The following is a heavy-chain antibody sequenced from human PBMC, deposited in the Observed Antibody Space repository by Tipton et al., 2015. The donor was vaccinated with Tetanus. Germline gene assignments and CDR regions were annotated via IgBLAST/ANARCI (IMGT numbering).Heavy chain of an antibody. CDR2: ISSTSRYI. CDR1: GFSITNYR. Sequence: SLRLSCAVTGFSITNYRMNWVRQAPGRGLEWVSSISSTSRYIYYAASVKGRFTISRDNAKSSVYLEMNSLRADDTAVYYCVSGAALDYWGQGALVTVSS. V-gene: IGHV3-21*01. D-gene: IGHD6-25*01. J-gene: IGHJ4*02. CDR3: VSGAALDY.